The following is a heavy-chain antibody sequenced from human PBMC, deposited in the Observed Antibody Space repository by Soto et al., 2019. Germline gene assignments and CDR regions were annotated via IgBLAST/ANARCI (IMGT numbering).Heavy chain of an antibody. CDR3: TRDSSAWYVPASYYYYGMDV. CDR1: GGTFRISA. D-gene: IGHD6-19*01. Sequence: QVQLVQSGAEVKRPGSSVKVSCKPSGGTFRISAITWVRQAPGQGLEWMGGIIPLFGTAQYAQKFQGRVTITADESTRTVYMEVSSLRSEDTAVYYCTRDSSAWYVPASYYYYGMDVWGQGTTVTVSS. J-gene: IGHJ6*02. V-gene: IGHV1-69*01. CDR2: IIPLFGTA.